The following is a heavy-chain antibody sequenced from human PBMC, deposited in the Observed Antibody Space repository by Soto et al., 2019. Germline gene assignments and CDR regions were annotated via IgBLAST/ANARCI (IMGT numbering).Heavy chain of an antibody. J-gene: IGHJ4*02. CDR1: GGSISSGDYY. D-gene: IGHD1-26*01. V-gene: IGHV4-30-4*01. Sequence: PSETLSLTCTVSGGSISSGDYYWSWIRQPPGKGLEWIGYIYYSGSTYYNPSLKSRVTISVDTSKNQFSLKLSSVTAADTAVYYCARVISYGYFDYWGQGTLVTVSS. CDR2: IYYSGST. CDR3: ARVISYGYFDY.